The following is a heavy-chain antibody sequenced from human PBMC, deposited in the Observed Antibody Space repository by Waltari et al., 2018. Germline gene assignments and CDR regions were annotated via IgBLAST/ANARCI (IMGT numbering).Heavy chain of an antibody. CDR3: ARDLVIAAAAVY. V-gene: IGHV3-48*04. D-gene: IGHD6-13*01. J-gene: IGHJ4*02. CDR1: GFTFSSYS. Sequence: EVQLVESGGGLVQPGGSLRLSCAVSGFTFSSYSMTWVRQAPGKGLGWVSYIMSSSRTIYYADSVKGRFTISRDNAKNSLYLQMNSVRAEDTAVYYCARDLVIAAAAVYWGQGTLVTVSS. CDR2: IMSSSRTI.